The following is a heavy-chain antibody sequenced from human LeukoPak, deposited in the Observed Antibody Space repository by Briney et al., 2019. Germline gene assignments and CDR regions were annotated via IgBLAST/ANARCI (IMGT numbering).Heavy chain of an antibody. CDR2: INPSGGST. CDR1: GGTFTSYY. V-gene: IGHV1-46*01. J-gene: IGHJ4*02. D-gene: IGHD3-10*01. Sequence: ASVKVSCKASGGTFTSYYMHWVRQAPGQGLEWMGIINPSGGSTSYAQKFQGRVTMTRDTSTSTVYMELSSLRSEDTAVYYCARLGGDYYGSGSYLDYWGQGTLVTVSS. CDR3: ARLGGDYYGSGSYLDY.